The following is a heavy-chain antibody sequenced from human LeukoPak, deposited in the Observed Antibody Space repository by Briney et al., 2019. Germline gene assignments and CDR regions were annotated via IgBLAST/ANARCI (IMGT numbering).Heavy chain of an antibody. CDR1: SGSINNHY. D-gene: IGHD5-18*01. V-gene: IGHV4-59*11. Sequence: PSETLFLTCIVSSGSINNHYWSWIRQPPGKGLEWIGYIYDSWNTNYNPSLKSRVTISIDTSKNQFSLNLTPVTAADTAVYYCARDQIGYGLDYWGQGTLVTVSS. CDR3: ARDQIGYGLDY. J-gene: IGHJ4*02. CDR2: IYDSWNT.